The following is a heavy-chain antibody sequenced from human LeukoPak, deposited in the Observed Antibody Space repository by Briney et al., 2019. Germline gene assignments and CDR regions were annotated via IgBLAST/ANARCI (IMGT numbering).Heavy chain of an antibody. J-gene: IGHJ4*02. V-gene: IGHV3-21*01. CDR3: ARELRFFDY. CDR1: GFTFSSYS. Sequence: GGSLRLSCAASGFTFSSYSMSWVRQAPGKGLEWVSFISSSSSSTYYADSVKGRFTISRDNAKSSLYLQMNSLRAEDTAVYYCARELRFFDYWGQGTRVIVSS. CDR2: ISSSSSST. D-gene: IGHD3-3*01.